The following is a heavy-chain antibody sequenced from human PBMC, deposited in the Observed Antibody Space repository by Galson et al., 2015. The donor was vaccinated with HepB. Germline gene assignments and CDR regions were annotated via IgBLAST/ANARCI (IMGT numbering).Heavy chain of an antibody. D-gene: IGHD2-15*01. CDR3: ARDGGGDIEVEAGGWFDP. CDR1: GFTFSSYG. Sequence: SLRLSCAASGFTFSSYGMHWVRQAPGKGLEWVAVIWYDGSNKYYADSVKGRFTISRDNSKNTLYLQMNSLRAEDTAVYYCARDGGGDIEVEAGGWFDPWGQGTLVTVSS. J-gene: IGHJ5*02. V-gene: IGHV3-33*08. CDR2: IWYDGSNK.